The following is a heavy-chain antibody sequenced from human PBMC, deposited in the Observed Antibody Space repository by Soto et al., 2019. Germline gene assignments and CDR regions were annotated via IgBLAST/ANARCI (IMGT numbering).Heavy chain of an antibody. J-gene: IGHJ5*02. CDR3: SRSVFP. CDR1: GGSISSGGYY. Sequence: QVQLQESGPGLVKPSQTLSLTCTVSGGSISSGGYYWNGIRQHPGKGLEWIGNIHYSGSTYYNPSLTSQVSISVDTSKNHITLTLTSVTDADTAVYDCSRSVFPWGRGTLVTVSS. CDR2: IHYSGST. V-gene: IGHV4-31*01.